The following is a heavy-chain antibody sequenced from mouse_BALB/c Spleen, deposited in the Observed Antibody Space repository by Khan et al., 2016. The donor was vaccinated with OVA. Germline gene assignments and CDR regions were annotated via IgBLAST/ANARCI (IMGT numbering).Heavy chain of an antibody. CDR1: GFTFSTFG. Sequence: EVELVESGGGLVQPGGSRTLSCAASGFTFSTFGTHWVRQAPAKGLEWVAYISFDSATIYYADTVKGRFTISRDNPKNTLFLQITSLRSEDTAICYCARSMITTWYFDVWGAGTTVTVSS. CDR2: ISFDSATI. J-gene: IGHJ1*01. CDR3: ARSMITTWYFDV. D-gene: IGHD2-4*01. V-gene: IGHV5-17*02.